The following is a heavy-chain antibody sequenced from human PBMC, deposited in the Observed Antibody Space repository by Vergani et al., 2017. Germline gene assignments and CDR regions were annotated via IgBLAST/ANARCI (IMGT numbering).Heavy chain of an antibody. D-gene: IGHD6-13*01. CDR2: INSDGSST. J-gene: IGHJ4*02. CDR3: AREELSEYSSSWFWDTNDLHWWY. CDR1: GFTFSSYW. V-gene: IGHV3-74*01. Sequence: EVQLVESGGGLVQPGGSLRLSCAASGFTFSSYWMHWVRQAPGKGLVWVSRINSDGSSTSYADSVKGRFTISRDNAKNTLYLQMNSLRAEDTAVYYCAREELSEYSSSWFWDTNDLHWWYWGQGTLVTVSS.